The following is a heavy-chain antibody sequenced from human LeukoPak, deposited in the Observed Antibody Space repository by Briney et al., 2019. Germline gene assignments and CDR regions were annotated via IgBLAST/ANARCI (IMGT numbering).Heavy chain of an antibody. J-gene: IGHJ4*02. CDR3: ARGLGYHAGVLGFDY. D-gene: IGHD2-2*01. CDR2: MNPNSGNT. V-gene: IGHV1-8*01. CDR1: GYTFTSYD. Sequence: GASVKVSCKASGYTFTSYDINWVRQATGQGLEWMGWMNPNSGNTGYAQKFQGRVTTTRNTSISTAYMELSSLRSEDTAVYYCARGLGYHAGVLGFDYWGQGTLVTVSS.